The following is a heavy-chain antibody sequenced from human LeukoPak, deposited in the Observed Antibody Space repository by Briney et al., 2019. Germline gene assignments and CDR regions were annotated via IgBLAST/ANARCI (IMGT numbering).Heavy chain of an antibody. J-gene: IGHJ4*02. CDR3: ARSFNVESGSSYFDY. CDR1: GYTFTGYY. V-gene: IGHV1-2*02. CDR2: INPNSGDT. D-gene: IGHD2-21*01. Sequence: ASVKVSCKASGYTFTGYYMHWVRQAPGQGLEWMGWINPNSGDTNYAQKFQGRVTMTTDTSISTAYLDLSRLRSDDTAVYYCARSFNVESGSSYFDYWGQGTLVTVSS.